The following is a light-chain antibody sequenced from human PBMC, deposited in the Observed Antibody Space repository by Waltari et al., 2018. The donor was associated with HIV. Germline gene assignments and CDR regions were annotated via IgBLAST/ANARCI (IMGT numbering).Light chain of an antibody. V-gene: IGKV1-33*01. CDR1: QDISNY. Sequence: DIQMTQSPSSLSASVGDRVTITCQASQDISNYLNWYQQKPGKAPKLLIYDASNLETGVPSRFSGSGSGTDFTFTISSLQPEDIATYYCQQYDNLPVTFGQGTKVEIK. CDR2: DAS. J-gene: IGKJ1*01. CDR3: QQYDNLPVT.